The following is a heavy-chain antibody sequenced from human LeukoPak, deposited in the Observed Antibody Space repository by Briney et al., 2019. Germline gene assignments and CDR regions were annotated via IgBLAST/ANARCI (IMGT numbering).Heavy chain of an antibody. Sequence: SETLSLTCTVSGGSISSGGYYWSWIRQHPGKGLEWIGYIYYSGSTYYNPSLKSRVTISVDTSKNQFSLKLSSVIAADTAVYYCARDVPAGTLDIWGQGTMVTVSS. V-gene: IGHV4-31*03. CDR2: IYYSGST. CDR3: ARDVPAGTLDI. CDR1: GGSISSGGYY. D-gene: IGHD2-2*01. J-gene: IGHJ3*02.